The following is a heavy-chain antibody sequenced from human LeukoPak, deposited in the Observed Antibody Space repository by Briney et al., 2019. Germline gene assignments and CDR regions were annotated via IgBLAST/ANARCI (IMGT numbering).Heavy chain of an antibody. D-gene: IGHD1-26*01. V-gene: IGHV1-69*01. CDR1: GGTFSSYA. J-gene: IGHJ6*03. CDR3: ARGEPYYYYMDV. Sequence: SVKVSCKASGGTFSSYAISWVRQAPGQGLEWMGGIIPIFGTADYAQKFQGRVTITADESTSTAYMELSSLRSEDTAVYYCARGEPYYYYMDVWGKGTTVTVSS. CDR2: IIPIFGTA.